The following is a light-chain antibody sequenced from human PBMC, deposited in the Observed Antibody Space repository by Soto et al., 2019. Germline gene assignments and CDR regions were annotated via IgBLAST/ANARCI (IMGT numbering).Light chain of an antibody. J-gene: IGKJ1*01. CDR1: QSVSRS. CDR3: QQNAITPPWT. CDR2: AAS. Sequence: QLIQSPSSLSASVGDRVIITCRASQSVSRSLNWYQQKAGQAPKLLIYAASTLHSGVPSRFTGSGSGTEFTLTISSLQPEDFATYYCQQNAITPPWTFGQGTKVDIK. V-gene: IGKV1-39*01.